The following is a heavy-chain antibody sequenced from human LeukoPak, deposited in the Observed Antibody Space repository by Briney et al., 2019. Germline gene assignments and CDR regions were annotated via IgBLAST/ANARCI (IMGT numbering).Heavy chain of an antibody. CDR3: ARGVVMLFDY. V-gene: IGHV4-61*01. Sequence: SETLSLTCSVSGDSVTSGNSYWNWIRQPPGKGLEWIGYIYYSGSTNYNPSLKSRVTISVDTSKNQFSLKLSSVTAADTAVYYCARGVVMLFDYWGQGTLVTVSS. J-gene: IGHJ4*02. D-gene: IGHD3-3*01. CDR2: IYYSGST. CDR1: GDSVTSGNSY.